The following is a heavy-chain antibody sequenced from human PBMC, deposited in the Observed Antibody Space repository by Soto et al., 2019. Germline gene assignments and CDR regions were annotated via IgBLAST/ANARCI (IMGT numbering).Heavy chain of an antibody. CDR1: IGSMNTNTYY. V-gene: IGHV4-39*02. D-gene: IGHD3-10*01. J-gene: IGHJ1*01. Sequence: SETLCLTFAVSIGSMNTNTYYWCLIRHPPGKGLEWIGSMSRSGSTHDNPSLKIRLTISLDMSKNHFSLDLPSVTAADTAVYYCVGHFNARGGGNFPHWGQGTPVTVSS. CDR3: VGHFNARGGGNFPH. CDR2: MSRSGST.